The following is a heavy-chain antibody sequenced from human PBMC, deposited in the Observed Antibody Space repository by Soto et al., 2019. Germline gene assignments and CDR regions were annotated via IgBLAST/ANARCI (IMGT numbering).Heavy chain of an antibody. CDR1: GGSISSYY. J-gene: IGHJ4*02. CDR3: ARSVEGHFDN. V-gene: IGHV4-59*01. CDR2: IYYSGST. D-gene: IGHD6-19*01. Sequence: PSETLSLTCTVSGGSISSYYWSWIRQPPGKGLEWIGYIYYSGSTNYNPSLKSRVTISVDTSKNQFSLKLSSVTAADTAVYYCARSVEGHFDNWGQGTLVTVSS.